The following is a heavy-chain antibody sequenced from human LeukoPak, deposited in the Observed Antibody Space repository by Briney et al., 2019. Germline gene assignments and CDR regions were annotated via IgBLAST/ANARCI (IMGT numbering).Heavy chain of an antibody. Sequence: GGSLRLSCAASGFTFSSYAMSWVRQAPGKGLEWVSAISGTGGSTYYADSVKGRFTISRDNSKNTLYLQMNSLRAEDTGVYYCARGSTAAAPGWVYWGHGTLVTVSS. CDR1: GFTFSSYA. CDR2: ISGTGGST. CDR3: ARGSTAAAPGWVY. J-gene: IGHJ4*01. D-gene: IGHD6-19*01. V-gene: IGHV3-23*01.